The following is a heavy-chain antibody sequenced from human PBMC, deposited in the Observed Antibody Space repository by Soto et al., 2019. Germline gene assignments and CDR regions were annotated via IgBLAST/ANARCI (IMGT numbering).Heavy chain of an antibody. J-gene: IGHJ4*02. CDR3: ARMLVVTFLFDY. V-gene: IGHV4-31*03. D-gene: IGHD2-21*02. CDR1: GGSISSGGYY. Sequence: SETLSLTCTVSGGSISSGGYYWSWIRQHPGKGLEWIGNIYYSGSTYYNPSLKSRVTISVDTSKNQFSLKLSSVTAADTAVYYCARMLVVTFLFDYWSQGTLVTVSS. CDR2: IYYSGST.